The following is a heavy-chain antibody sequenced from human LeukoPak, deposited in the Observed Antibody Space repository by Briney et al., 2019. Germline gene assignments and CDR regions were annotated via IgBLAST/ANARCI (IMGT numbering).Heavy chain of an antibody. CDR2: INPSGASA. J-gene: IGHJ5*02. CDR1: GYTFTSYS. Sequence: GASVKVSCKAAGYTFTSYSIHWVRQAPGQGLEWTGIINPSGASAMYAQKFQGRVTMTRDMSTATVYLDLRRLRFDDTAVYYCARGHGSGSTNWFDPWGQGTLVTVSS. D-gene: IGHD3-10*01. V-gene: IGHV1-46*01. CDR3: ARGHGSGSTNWFDP.